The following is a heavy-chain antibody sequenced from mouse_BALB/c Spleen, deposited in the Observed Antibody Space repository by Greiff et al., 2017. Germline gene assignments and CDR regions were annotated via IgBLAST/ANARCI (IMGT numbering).Heavy chain of an antibody. CDR1: GYTFTDYA. J-gene: IGHJ4*01. CDR3: ARHYGTGYAMDY. Sequence: VHLVESGAELVRPGVSVKISCKGSGYTFTDYAMHWVKQSHAKSLEWIGVISSYYGDASYNQKFKGKATMTVDKSSSTAYMELARLTSEDSAIYYCARHYGTGYAMDYWGQGTSVTVSS. CDR2: ISSYYGDA. D-gene: IGHD1-1*01. V-gene: IGHV1S137*01.